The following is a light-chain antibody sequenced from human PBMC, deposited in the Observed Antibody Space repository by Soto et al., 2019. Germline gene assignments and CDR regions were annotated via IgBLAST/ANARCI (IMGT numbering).Light chain of an antibody. CDR2: DAS. CDR3: QQRSNWPPIT. CDR1: QSVFYSSNNKNY. Sequence: IVMTQSPDSLTVSLGARATINCKSSQSVFYSSNNKNYLAWYQQRPGQAPRLLIHDASHRAAGIPARFSGSGFGTDFTLTISSLEPEDAAVYYCQQRSNWPPITFGQGTRLEIK. V-gene: IGKV4-1*01. J-gene: IGKJ5*01.